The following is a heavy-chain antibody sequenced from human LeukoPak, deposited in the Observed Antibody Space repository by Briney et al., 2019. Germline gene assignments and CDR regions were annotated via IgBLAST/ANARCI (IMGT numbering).Heavy chain of an antibody. J-gene: IGHJ4*02. D-gene: IGHD3-10*01. V-gene: IGHV3-30*04. CDR3: ARDSGSYYLLGY. CDR1: GFTFSSYA. CDR2: ISYDGSNK. Sequence: GGSLRLSCAASGFTFSSYAMHWVRQAPGKGLEWVAVISYDGSNKYYADSVKGRFTISRDNSKNTLYLQMNSLRAEDTAVYYCARDSGSYYLLGYWGQGTLVTVSS.